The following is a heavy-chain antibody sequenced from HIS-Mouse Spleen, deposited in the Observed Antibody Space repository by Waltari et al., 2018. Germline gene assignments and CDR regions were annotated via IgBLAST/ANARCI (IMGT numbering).Heavy chain of an antibody. CDR3: ARCNLERAVAGKRGWFDP. CDR2: ARAYKGNQ. V-gene: IGHV1-18*01. D-gene: IGHD6-19*01. CDR1: GYTFTSYG. Sequence: QVQLVQSGAEVKKPGASVKVSCKASGYTFTSYGISWVRQAPGQGLEGMGWARAYKGNQNYAQKLQGRVTMTTDTSTSTAYMELRSLRSDDTAVYYCARCNLERAVAGKRGWFDPWGQGTLVTVSS. J-gene: IGHJ5*02.